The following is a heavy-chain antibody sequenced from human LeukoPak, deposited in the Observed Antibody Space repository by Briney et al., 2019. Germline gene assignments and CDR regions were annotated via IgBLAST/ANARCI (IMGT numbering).Heavy chain of an antibody. D-gene: IGHD6-6*01. Sequence: PGGSLRLSCVASGFTFSDYFMSWIRQAPGKGLEWLSFINSAGNNIYYADSVKGRFTISRDNSKNTLYLQMNSLRAEDTAVYYCAKVGSSLEFDYWGQGTLVTVSS. V-gene: IGHV3-11*01. CDR3: AKVGSSLEFDY. CDR2: INSAGNNI. CDR1: GFTFSDYF. J-gene: IGHJ4*02.